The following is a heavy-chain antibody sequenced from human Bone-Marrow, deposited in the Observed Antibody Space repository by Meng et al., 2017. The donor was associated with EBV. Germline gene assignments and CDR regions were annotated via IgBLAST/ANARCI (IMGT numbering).Heavy chain of an antibody. CDR1: GGTFRNSA. Sequence: QVQVGESGGEGKKPGSSVKVPSKASGGTFRNSAISWVRQAPGQGLGWMGGIIPMFGAPDYAQRFQDRVTITADESTSTVYMELNSLRSEDTAVYYCARESGRGYSSDYWGQGTLVTVSS. J-gene: IGHJ4*02. V-gene: IGHV1-69*01. CDR2: IIPMFGAP. CDR3: ARESGRGYSSDY. D-gene: IGHD5-18*01.